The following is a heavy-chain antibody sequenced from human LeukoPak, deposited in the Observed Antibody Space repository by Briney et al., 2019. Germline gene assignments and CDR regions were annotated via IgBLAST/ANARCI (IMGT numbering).Heavy chain of an antibody. CDR1: GGTFSSYA. V-gene: IGHV1-69*05. CDR3: ARGGLYCSGGSCYSESFDY. CDR2: IIAIFGTA. D-gene: IGHD2-15*01. J-gene: IGHJ4*02. Sequence: ASVKVSCKASGGTFSSYAISWVRQAPGQGLEWMGMIIAIFGTANYAQKFQGRVTITTDESTSTAYMELSSLRSEDTAVYYCARGGLYCSGGSCYSESFDYRGQGTLVTVSS.